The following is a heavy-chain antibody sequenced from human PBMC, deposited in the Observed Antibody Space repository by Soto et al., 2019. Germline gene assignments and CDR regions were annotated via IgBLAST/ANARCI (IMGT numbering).Heavy chain of an antibody. CDR2: ISGSGGST. J-gene: IGHJ4*02. D-gene: IGHD3-9*01. Sequence: PGGSLRLSCAASGFTFSSYAMIWVRQAPGKGLEWVSAISGSGGSTYYADSVKGRFTISRDNSKNTLYLQMNSLRAEDTAVYYCAKHDDILTGYYSYFDYWGQGTLVTVSS. CDR1: GFTFSSYA. V-gene: IGHV3-23*01. CDR3: AKHDDILTGYYSYFDY.